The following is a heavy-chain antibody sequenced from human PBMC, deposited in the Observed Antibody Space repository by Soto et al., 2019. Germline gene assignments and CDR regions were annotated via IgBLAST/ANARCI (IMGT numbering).Heavy chain of an antibody. V-gene: IGHV1-69*01. J-gene: IGHJ6*02. CDR2: IIPISGTA. D-gene: IGHD2-15*01. CDR1: GGTFWKYA. CDR3: ARAVGVEVAETTVYHYYGMDV. Sequence: QVQLVQSGAEVKKPGSSVKVSCKASGGTFWKYAVSWVRQAPGQGLEWMGGIIPISGTATYAQKFQGRLTIFADESTTPGYMDLRSLRSEDTAVYYCARAVGVEVAETTVYHYYGMDVWGQGTTVTVSS.